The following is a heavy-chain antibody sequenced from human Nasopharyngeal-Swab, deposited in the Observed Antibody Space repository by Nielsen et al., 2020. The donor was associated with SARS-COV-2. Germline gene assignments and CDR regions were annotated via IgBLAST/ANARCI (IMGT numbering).Heavy chain of an antibody. CDR3: ARGQQGALYYFDY. Sequence: GGSLRLSCAASGFTFSDYYMSWIRQAPGKGLEWVSSIRSSGSTIYNADSVKGRFTISRDNAKNSLYLQMNSLTAEDTAVYYCARGQQGALYYFDYWGQGTLVTVSS. CDR1: GFTFSDYY. J-gene: IGHJ4*02. V-gene: IGHV3-11*04. CDR2: IRSSGSTI. D-gene: IGHD6-13*01.